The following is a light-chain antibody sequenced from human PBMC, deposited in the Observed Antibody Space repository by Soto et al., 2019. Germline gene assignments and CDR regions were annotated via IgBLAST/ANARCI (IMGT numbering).Light chain of an antibody. J-gene: IGKJ4*01. V-gene: IGKV1-12*01. Sequence: DIQMNQSPSSVSASVGDRVTISCRASHAISSGLAWYQQNPGEAPKLLIYGASTLQSGVPSKFSGSESGTLFTLTISSLQPEDFATYFCQQASSSPLTFGGGTKVQIK. CDR1: HAISSG. CDR3: QQASSSPLT. CDR2: GAS.